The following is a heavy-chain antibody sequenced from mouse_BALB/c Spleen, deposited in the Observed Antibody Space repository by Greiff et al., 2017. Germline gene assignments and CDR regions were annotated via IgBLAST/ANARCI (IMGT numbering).Heavy chain of an antibody. Sequence: VQLQESGAELARPGASVKLSCKASGYTFTDYYINWVKQRTGQGLEWIGEIYPGSGNTYYNEKFKGKATLTADKSSSTAYMQLSSLTSEDSAVYFCAREYGRGYFDYWGQGTTLTVSS. CDR1: GYTFTDYY. J-gene: IGHJ2*01. CDR3: AREYGRGYFDY. D-gene: IGHD2-10*02. V-gene: IGHV1-77*01. CDR2: IYPGSGNT.